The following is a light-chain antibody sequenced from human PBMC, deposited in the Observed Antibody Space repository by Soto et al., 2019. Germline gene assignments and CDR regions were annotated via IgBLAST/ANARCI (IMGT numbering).Light chain of an antibody. V-gene: IGKV3-15*01. CDR2: GAS. Sequence: IVMTQSPSTLSVSQGERATLSCRASQTVSSNLAWYQQKPGQAPRLLIYGASTRATGIPARFSGSGSGTEFTLTISSLQSEDFAVYFCQQYNNWPPITFGQGTRLEIK. CDR3: QQYNNWPPIT. CDR1: QTVSSN. J-gene: IGKJ5*01.